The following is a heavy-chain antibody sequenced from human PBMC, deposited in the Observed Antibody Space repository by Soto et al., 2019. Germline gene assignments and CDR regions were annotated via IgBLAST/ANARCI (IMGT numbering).Heavy chain of an antibody. V-gene: IGHV1-69*01. D-gene: IGHD6-13*01. CDR1: GGTFSSYG. Sequence: QVQLVQSGAEVKKPGSSVRVSCKASGGTFSSYGIIWVRLAPGQGLEWMGGSIPFSATATYTKKFQDRVRTTAAASTSTAYMERSSLRSEATAVYCCPKFSPAAPVSTLGWLGAWGQGTLVTVS. J-gene: IGHJ5*02. CDR2: SIPFSATA. CDR3: PKFSPAAPVSTLGWLGA.